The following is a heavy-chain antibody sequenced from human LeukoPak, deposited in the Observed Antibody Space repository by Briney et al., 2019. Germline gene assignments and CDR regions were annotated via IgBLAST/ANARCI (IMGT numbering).Heavy chain of an antibody. CDR1: GFTFCTYC. D-gene: IGHD4-17*01. CDR3: TKGDTAVTSYRHF. Sequence: GGSLSLSCAVSGFTFCTYCMNCVRQAPGKGLEWVSFISTSSSTIYYADSVRGRFTISRDNAKNSLYLQMNSLRDEDTAVYYCTKGDTAVTSYRHFWGRSPLVTVSS. J-gene: IGHJ1*01. CDR2: ISTSSSTI. V-gene: IGHV3-48*02.